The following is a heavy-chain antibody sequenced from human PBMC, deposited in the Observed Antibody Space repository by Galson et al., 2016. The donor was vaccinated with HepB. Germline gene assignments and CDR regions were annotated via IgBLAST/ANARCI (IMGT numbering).Heavy chain of an antibody. V-gene: IGHV3-30-3*01. J-gene: IGHJ3*02. CDR2: ISYDGSKK. CDR3: ARESARTFYYDSSGYRWAFDI. Sequence: SLRLSCAASGFTFSSYAMHWVRQAPGKGPEWVAGISYDGSKKYYADSVQGRFTISRDNSKNTLYLQMNSLRVEDTAMYYCARESARTFYYDSSGYRWAFDIWGQGTMATVSS. D-gene: IGHD3-22*01. CDR1: GFTFSSYA.